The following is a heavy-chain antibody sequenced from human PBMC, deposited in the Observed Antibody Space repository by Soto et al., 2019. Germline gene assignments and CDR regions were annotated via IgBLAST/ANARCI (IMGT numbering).Heavy chain of an antibody. CDR1: GFIVSRKY. CDR2: IYTDGST. J-gene: IGHJ3*01. CDR3: ARDEVRQKSAFAL. D-gene: IGHD6-25*01. V-gene: IGHV3-53*01. Sequence: PGGSLRLSCAASGFIVSRKYMSWVRQAPGKGLEWVSIIYTDGSTYYADSVKGRFTISRDNFKNTLYLQMNSLRVEDTAVYYCARDEVRQKSAFALWGQGTMVTVSS.